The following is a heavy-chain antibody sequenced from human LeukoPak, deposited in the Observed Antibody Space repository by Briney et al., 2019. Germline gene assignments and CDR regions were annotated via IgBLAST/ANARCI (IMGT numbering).Heavy chain of an antibody. CDR3: ARVGDHFHWYLDL. CDR1: GFTVSTNY. D-gene: IGHD3-3*02. J-gene: IGHJ2*01. Sequence: PGGSPRLSCAASGFTVSTNYMNWVRQAPGKGLEWVSILYSGSSTYYADSVEGRFTISRDSSKNTLFLQMNDLRAEDTAVYYCARVGDHFHWYLDLWGRGTLVTVSS. V-gene: IGHV3-53*01. CDR2: LYSGSST.